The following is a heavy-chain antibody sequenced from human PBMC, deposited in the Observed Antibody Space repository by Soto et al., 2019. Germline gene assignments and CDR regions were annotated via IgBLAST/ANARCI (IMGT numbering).Heavy chain of an antibody. CDR2: IYYSGST. D-gene: IGHD1-7*01. Sequence: PSETLSLTCTVSGGSISSGGYYWSWIRQHPGKGLEWIGYIYYSGSTYYNPSLKSRFTISVDTSKNQFSLKLSSVTAADTAVYYCARKLRELQRGYCDYWGRGTLVTVAS. CDR1: GGSISSGGYY. V-gene: IGHV4-31*03. CDR3: ARKLRELQRGYCDY. J-gene: IGHJ4*02.